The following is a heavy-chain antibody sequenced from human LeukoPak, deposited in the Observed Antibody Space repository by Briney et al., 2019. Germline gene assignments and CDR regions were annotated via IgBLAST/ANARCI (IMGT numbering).Heavy chain of an antibody. J-gene: IGHJ4*02. D-gene: IGHD5-18*01. Sequence: PGGSLRLSCAASVFTFSSNWVHWVRQAPRKGLVWVSRINSDGSSTSYADSVKGRFTISRDNAKNTLYLQMNSLRAEDTAVYYCARGGGYSYGAIDYWGQGTLVTVSS. CDR1: VFTFSSNW. CDR3: ARGGGYSYGAIDY. CDR2: INSDGSST. V-gene: IGHV3-74*01.